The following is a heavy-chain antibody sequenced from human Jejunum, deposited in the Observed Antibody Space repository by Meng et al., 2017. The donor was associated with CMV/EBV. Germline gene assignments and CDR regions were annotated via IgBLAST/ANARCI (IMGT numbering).Heavy chain of an antibody. J-gene: IGHJ4*02. V-gene: IGHV3-74*01. CDR2: VKSDGSST. D-gene: IGHD5-24*01. Sequence: SGYTFSNYWMHWVRQAPGQGLGWVARVKSDGSSTSYADSVKGRFTISRDNAKNTLYLQMNSLGVEDTSVYYCVRGPDSDGYQGVLDYWGQGTLVTVSS. CDR1: GYTFSNYW. CDR3: VRGPDSDGYQGVLDY.